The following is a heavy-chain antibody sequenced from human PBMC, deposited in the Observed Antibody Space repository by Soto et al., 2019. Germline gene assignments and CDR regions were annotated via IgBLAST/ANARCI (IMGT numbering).Heavy chain of an antibody. CDR1: GFTFSS. V-gene: IGHV3-48*01. CDR2: ISSSSSII. J-gene: IGHJ4*02. Sequence: EVQLVESGGGLVQPGGSLRLSCAASGFTFSSVNWVRQAPGKGLEWISYISSSSSIIYYADSVKGRFTISRDNAKNSLYRQTDSLRAEDTAVYYCASLQYYDSGGSRGGGYWGQGTLVTVSS. CDR3: ASLQYYDSGGSRGGGY. D-gene: IGHD3-22*01.